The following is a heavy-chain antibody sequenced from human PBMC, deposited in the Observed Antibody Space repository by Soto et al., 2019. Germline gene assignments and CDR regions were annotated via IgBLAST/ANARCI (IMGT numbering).Heavy chain of an antibody. CDR1: GGSFSGYY. CDR3: ARLHNLGAAIVLDY. J-gene: IGHJ4*02. CDR2: INHSGST. Sequence: PSETLSLTCAVYGGSFSGYYWSWIRQPPGKGLEWIGEINHSGSTNYNPSLKSRVTISVDTSKNQFSLKLSSVTAADTAVYYCARLHNLGAAIVLDYWGQGTLVTVSS. V-gene: IGHV4-34*01. D-gene: IGHD1-26*01.